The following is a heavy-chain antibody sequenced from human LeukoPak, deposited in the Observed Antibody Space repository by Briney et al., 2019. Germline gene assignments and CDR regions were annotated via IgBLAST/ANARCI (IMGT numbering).Heavy chain of an antibody. D-gene: IGHD2-8*02. CDR2: IIPILGIA. Sequence: ASVKVSCKASGGTFSGYAISWVRQAPGQGLEWMGRIIPILGIANYAQKFQGRVTITADKSTSTAYMELSSLRSEDTAVYYCARDLVGYFDPPGFDYWGQGTLVTVSS. CDR3: ARDLVGYFDPPGFDY. CDR1: GGTFSGYA. J-gene: IGHJ4*02. V-gene: IGHV1-69*04.